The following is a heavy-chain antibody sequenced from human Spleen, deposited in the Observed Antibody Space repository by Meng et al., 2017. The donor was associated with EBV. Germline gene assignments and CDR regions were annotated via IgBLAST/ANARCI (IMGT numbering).Heavy chain of an antibody. V-gene: IGHV3-74*01. CDR2: TNENGRIK. CDR3: SRDLVGSDDD. J-gene: IGHJ4*02. Sequence: EGQLVESGGALVQPGGSLRLFCAASGFTFSIYRMHWVRQAPGKGLEWVSRTNENGRIKTYADSVKGRFTISRDNTKNILYLQMNSLRAEDTAVYFCSRDLVGSDDDWGQGTLVTVSS. CDR1: GFTFSIYR. D-gene: IGHD6-25*01.